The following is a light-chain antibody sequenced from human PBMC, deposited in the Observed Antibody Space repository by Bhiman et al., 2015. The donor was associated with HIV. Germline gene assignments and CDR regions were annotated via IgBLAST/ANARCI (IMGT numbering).Light chain of an antibody. CDR2: QDY. V-gene: IGLV3-1*01. J-gene: IGLJ1*01. CDR3: QAWDTSTEV. Sequence: SPVLTQPLSVSVAPGRTATITCVGNNVGTNSVHWYRQRPGQAPQLVIYQDYKRPSGIPERFSGSNSGNTATLTISGTRAMDEGDYYCQAWDTSTEVFGTGTKVTVL. CDR1: NVGTNS.